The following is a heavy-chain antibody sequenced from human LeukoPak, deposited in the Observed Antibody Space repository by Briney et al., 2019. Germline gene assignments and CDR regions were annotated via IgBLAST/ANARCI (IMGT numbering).Heavy chain of an antibody. J-gene: IGHJ4*02. V-gene: IGHV4-38-2*02. D-gene: IGHD3/OR15-3a*01. CDR2: MYHSGST. CDR1: GYTISSGYY. Sequence: PSETLSLNCTVSGYTISSGYYWGWIRRPPGKGLEWIGSMYHSGSTYYNPSLKSQVTISIDTSKNQFSLRLTSVNAADTAVYYCARRTGSGLFILLGGQGTLVSVSS. CDR3: ARRTGSGLFILL.